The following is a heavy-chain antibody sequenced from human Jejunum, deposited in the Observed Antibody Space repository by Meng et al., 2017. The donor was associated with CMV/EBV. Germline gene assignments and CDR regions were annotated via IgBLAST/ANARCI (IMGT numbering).Heavy chain of an antibody. CDR2: ISAYSGDT. D-gene: IGHD7-27*01. CDR3: ARYGDRIRLWGPS. CDR1: GFTFTDYY. V-gene: IGHV1-2*06. Sequence: WRTSGFTFTDYYMHWVRQAPGQGLEWMGRISAYSGDTNYAQKFQGRVTITRDTSTSTAYLELNRLTSDDTAVYLCARYGDRIRLWGPSWGQGTLVTVSS. J-gene: IGHJ5*02.